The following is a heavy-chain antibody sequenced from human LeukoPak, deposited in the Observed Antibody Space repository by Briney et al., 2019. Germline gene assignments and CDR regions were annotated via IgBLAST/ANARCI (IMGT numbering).Heavy chain of an antibody. D-gene: IGHD3-22*01. V-gene: IGHV3-7*01. CDR3: AGYYYDSTTYRDY. CDR1: GFTFSSYW. Sequence: PGGSLRLSCAAPGFTFSSYWMNWVRQAPGKGLEWVANIKEDGSEKYYADSVKGRFTISRDNAKNSLYLQMNSLRAEDTAVYYCAGYYYDSTTYRDYWGQGTLVTVSS. CDR2: IKEDGSEK. J-gene: IGHJ4*02.